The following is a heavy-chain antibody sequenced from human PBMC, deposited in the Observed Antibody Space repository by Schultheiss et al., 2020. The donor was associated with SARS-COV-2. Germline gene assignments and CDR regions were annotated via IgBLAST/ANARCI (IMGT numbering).Heavy chain of an antibody. CDR1: GFTFSSYG. Sequence: GGSLRLSCAASGFTFSSYGMHWVRQAPGKGLEWVAVISYDGSNKYYADSVKGRFTISRDNSKNTLYLQMNSLRAEDTAVYYCARSITYYDFWSGYYTKYYYYGMDVWGQGTTVTVSS. CDR2: ISYDGSNK. V-gene: IGHV3-30*03. CDR3: ARSITYYDFWSGYYTKYYYYGMDV. J-gene: IGHJ6*02. D-gene: IGHD3-3*01.